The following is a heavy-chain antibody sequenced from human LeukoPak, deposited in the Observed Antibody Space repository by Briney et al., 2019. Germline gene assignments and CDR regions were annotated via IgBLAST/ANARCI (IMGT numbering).Heavy chain of an antibody. CDR2: INHSGST. J-gene: IGHJ4*02. CDR3: ARRLGADFDY. D-gene: IGHD3-16*01. Sequence: SETLSLTCAVYGGSFSGYYWSWIRQPPGKGLEWIGEINHSGSTNYNPSLKSRVTISVDTSKNQFSLKLSSVTAADTAVYYCARRLGADFDYWGQGTLVTVSS. V-gene: IGHV4-34*01. CDR1: GGSFSGYY.